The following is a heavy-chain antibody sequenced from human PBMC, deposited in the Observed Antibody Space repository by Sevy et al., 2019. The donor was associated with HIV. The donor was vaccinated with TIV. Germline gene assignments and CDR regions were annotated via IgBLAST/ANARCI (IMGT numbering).Heavy chain of an antibody. V-gene: IGHV3-23*01. CDR2: LSFGCGEI. CDR1: GFTFSKYS. CDR3: AREGCTKPHDY. D-gene: IGHD2-8*01. Sequence: GGSLRLSCVASGFTFSKYSMSWVRQPPGKGLEWVSILSFGCGEINYADSVKGRFTISRDNSKSSVYLQMNNLRPEDTAVYYCAREGCTKPHDYWGQGTLVTVSS. J-gene: IGHJ4*02.